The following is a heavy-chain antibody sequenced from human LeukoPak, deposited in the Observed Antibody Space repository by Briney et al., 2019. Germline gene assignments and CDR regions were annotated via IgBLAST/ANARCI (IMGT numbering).Heavy chain of an antibody. CDR3: ARPVSIATAGDYYYGLDV. CDR2: INSDGSTT. V-gene: IGHV3-74*01. J-gene: IGHJ6*02. CDR1: GFTLSRYW. Sequence: PGGSLRLSCAASGFTLSRYWMHWVRRAPGKGLVWVSRINSDGSTTTYADSVEGRFTISRDNAKNTLYLQMNSLRAADTAVYFCARPVSIATAGDYYYGLDVWGQGTTVTVSS. D-gene: IGHD6-13*01.